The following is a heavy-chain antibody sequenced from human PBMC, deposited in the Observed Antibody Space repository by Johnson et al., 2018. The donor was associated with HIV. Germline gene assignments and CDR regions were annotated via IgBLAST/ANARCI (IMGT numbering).Heavy chain of an antibody. CDR3: ARGVTVYSDGT. Sequence: VQLVESGGGLVQPGGSLRLSCAASGFTVSSNYMNWVRQAPGKGLEWVSVIYSGGNTYYADSVKGRFTISRDNCKNTLYLQMNSLRVEDTAVYYCARGVTVYSDGTWGQGTMVTVSS. V-gene: IGHV3-66*01. J-gene: IGHJ3*01. CDR1: GFTVSSNY. CDR2: IYSGGNT. D-gene: IGHD5-18*01.